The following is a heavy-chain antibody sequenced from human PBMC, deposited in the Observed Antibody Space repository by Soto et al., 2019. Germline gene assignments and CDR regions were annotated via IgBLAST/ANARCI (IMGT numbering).Heavy chain of an antibody. V-gene: IGHV1-24*01. J-gene: IGHJ3*02. CDR2: FDPEDGET. Sequence: ASVKVSCKVSGYTLTELSMHWVRQAPGKGLEWMGGFDPEDGETIYAQKFQGRVTMTEDTSTDTAYMELSSLRSEDTAVYYCATPRRYYYESSGYWGDAFDIWGQGTMVTVSS. CDR3: ATPRRYYYESSGYWGDAFDI. D-gene: IGHD3-22*01. CDR1: GYTLTELS.